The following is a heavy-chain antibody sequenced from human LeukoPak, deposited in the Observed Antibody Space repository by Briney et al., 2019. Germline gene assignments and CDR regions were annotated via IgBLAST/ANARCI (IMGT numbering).Heavy chain of an antibody. Sequence: GGSLRLSCAAADFTVGSNYMTWVRQAPGKGLEWVSVIYSGGKTFYADSVKGRFTISRDDSKNTLYLQMNSLRAEDTAIYYCARDGDDTTNWWGQGTLVTVSS. V-gene: IGHV3-53*01. CDR3: ARDGDDTTNW. J-gene: IGHJ4*02. CDR2: IYSGGKT. D-gene: IGHD2-8*01. CDR1: DFTVGSNY.